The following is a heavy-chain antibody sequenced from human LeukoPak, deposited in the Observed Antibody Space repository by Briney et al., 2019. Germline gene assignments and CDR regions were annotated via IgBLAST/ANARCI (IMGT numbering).Heavy chain of an antibody. J-gene: IGHJ4*02. CDR2: IYYSGST. CDR3: ARGHYYGSGSYSAFDN. V-gene: IGHV4-61*08. CDR1: GGSISSGGYY. D-gene: IGHD3-10*01. Sequence: SQTLSLTCTVSGGSISSGGYYWSWIRQPPGKGLEWIGYIYYSGSTYYNPSLKSRVTISVDTSKNQFSLKVRSVTAADTAVYYCARGHYYGSGSYSAFDNWGQGTLVTVSS.